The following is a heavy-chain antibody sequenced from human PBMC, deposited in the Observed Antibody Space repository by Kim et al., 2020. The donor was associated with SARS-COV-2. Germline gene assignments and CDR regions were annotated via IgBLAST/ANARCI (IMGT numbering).Heavy chain of an antibody. D-gene: IGHD4-17*01. J-gene: IGHJ5*02. V-gene: IGHV3-48*03. CDR3: ARDSVGYGDYAGWFDP. Sequence: DSVKGRFTISRDNAKNSLYLQMNSLRAEDTAVYYCARDSVGYGDYAGWFDPWGQGTLVTVSS.